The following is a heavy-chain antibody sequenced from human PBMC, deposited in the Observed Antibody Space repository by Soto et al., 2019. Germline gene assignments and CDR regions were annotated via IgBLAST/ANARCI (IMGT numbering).Heavy chain of an antibody. Sequence: ASVKVSCKASGYTFTSYGISWVRQAPGQGLEWMGIINPSGGSTSYAQKFQGRVTITRDTSASTAYMELSSLRSEDTAVYYCARDGYTYGYYPLGSWGQGTLVTVSS. CDR3: ARDGYTYGYYPLGS. CDR2: INPSGGST. D-gene: IGHD5-18*01. CDR1: GYTFTSYG. V-gene: IGHV1-46*01. J-gene: IGHJ5*02.